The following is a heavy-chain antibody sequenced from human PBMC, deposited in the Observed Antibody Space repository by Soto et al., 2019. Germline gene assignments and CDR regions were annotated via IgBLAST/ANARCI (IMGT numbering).Heavy chain of an antibody. Sequence: GGSLRLSCAASGFTSSSYIMNWVRQAPGKGLEWVSGISGSGGRAYYADSVKGRFTTSRDNSKNTRYLQMNSLRVEDTAIYYCAKDRAGTYCTYGVCYGPDYWGQGTLVTVSS. CDR2: ISGSGGRA. V-gene: IGHV3-23*01. CDR1: GFTSSSYI. CDR3: AKDRAGTYCTYGVCYGPDY. D-gene: IGHD2-8*01. J-gene: IGHJ4*02.